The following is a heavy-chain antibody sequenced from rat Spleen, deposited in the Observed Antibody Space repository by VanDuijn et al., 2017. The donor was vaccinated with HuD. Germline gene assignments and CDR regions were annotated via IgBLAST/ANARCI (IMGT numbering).Heavy chain of an antibody. D-gene: IGHD1-2*01. V-gene: IGHV5-29*01. CDR3: ARQGYSSYRYYWYFDF. Sequence: EVQLVESDGGLVQPGRSLKLSCAASGFTFSDYYMAWVRQAPTKGLEWVATISYDGSSTYYRDSVKGRFTISRDNAKSTLYLQMDSLRSEDTATYYCARQGYSSYRYYWYFDFWGPGTMVTVSS. J-gene: IGHJ1*01. CDR2: ISYDGSST. CDR1: GFTFSDYY.